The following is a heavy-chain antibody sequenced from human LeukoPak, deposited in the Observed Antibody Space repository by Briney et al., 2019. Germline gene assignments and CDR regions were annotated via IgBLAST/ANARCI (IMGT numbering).Heavy chain of an antibody. Sequence: ASVKVSCKASGYTFTSYYMHWVRQAPGQGLEWMGIINPSGGSTSYAQKFQGRVTMTRDTSTSTVYMELSSLRSEDTAVYYCARGSYFGPRYDYVWGSYRGFDYWGQGTLVTVSS. J-gene: IGHJ4*02. D-gene: IGHD3-16*02. CDR2: INPSGGST. CDR3: ARGSYFGPRYDYVWGSYRGFDY. V-gene: IGHV1-46*01. CDR1: GYTFTSYY.